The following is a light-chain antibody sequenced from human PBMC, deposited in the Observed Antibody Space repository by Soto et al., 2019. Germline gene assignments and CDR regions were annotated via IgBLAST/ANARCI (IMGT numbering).Light chain of an antibody. CDR3: QQSYSSLGHG. CDR1: QSIRSY. Sequence: DIQMTQSPSSLSASVGDRVTITCRASQSIRSYLNWYQQKPGKAPKLLIYAASSLQSGVPSRVSGSGSGTDFTLTISSLEPEYFATYYSQQSYSSLGHGVGGGTKV. V-gene: IGKV1-39*01. J-gene: IGKJ4*01. CDR2: AAS.